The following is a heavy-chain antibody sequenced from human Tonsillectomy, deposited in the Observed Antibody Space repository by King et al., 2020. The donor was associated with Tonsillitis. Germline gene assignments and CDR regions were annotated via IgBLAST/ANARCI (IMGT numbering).Heavy chain of an antibody. CDR3: ARDKDWSFDY. J-gene: IGHJ4*02. Sequence: VQLVESGGGLGQPGGSLTLSCAASGFTFSTYTFNWVRQAPGKGLEWGSYIDTTSIPYYADSVKGRFTISRDNAKNSVYLQMSSLRAEDTAVYYCARDKDWSFDYWGQGTLVTVSS. CDR1: GFTFSTYT. D-gene: IGHD1-1*01. CDR2: IDTTSIP. V-gene: IGHV3-48*01.